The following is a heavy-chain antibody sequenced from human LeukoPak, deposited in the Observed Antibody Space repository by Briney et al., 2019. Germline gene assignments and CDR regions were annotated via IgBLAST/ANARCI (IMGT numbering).Heavy chain of an antibody. D-gene: IGHD3-10*01. J-gene: IGHJ4*02. V-gene: IGHV4-59*01. CDR1: GGSISSYY. Sequence: SETLSLTCTVSGGSISSYYWSWIRQPPGKGLEWIGYIYYSGSTNYNPSLKSRVTISVDTSKNQFSLKLSSVTAADTAVYYCARVPMVRGGNFDYWGQGTLVTVSS. CDR3: ARVPMVRGGNFDY. CDR2: IYYSGST.